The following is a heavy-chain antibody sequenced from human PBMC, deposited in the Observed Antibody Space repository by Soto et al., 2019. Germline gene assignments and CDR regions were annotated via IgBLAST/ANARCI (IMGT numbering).Heavy chain of an antibody. Sequence: QITLKESGPTLVKPTQTLTLTCTFSWFSLSTSGVGVGWIRQPPGKALEWLALIYWDDDKRYSPSLKSRLTITKDTSKNQVVLTMTNMDPVDTATYYCAHPNNGGNDYYFDYWGQGTLVTVSS. CDR1: WFSLSTSGVG. V-gene: IGHV2-5*02. CDR3: AHPNNGGNDYYFDY. CDR2: IYWDDDK. J-gene: IGHJ4*02. D-gene: IGHD3-3*01.